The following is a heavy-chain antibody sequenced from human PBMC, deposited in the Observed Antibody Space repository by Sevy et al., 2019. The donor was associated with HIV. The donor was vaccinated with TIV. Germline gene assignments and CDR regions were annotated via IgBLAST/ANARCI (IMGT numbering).Heavy chain of an antibody. CDR2: IIPIFGTA. V-gene: IGHV1-69*13. CDR3: ASPDRRSYYYYYYMDV. Sequence: ASVKVSCKASGGTFGSYAISWVRQAPGQGLEWMGGIIPIFGTANYAQKFQGRVTITADESTSTAYMELSSLRSEDTAVYYCASPDRRSYYYYYYMDVWGKGTTVTVSS. CDR1: GGTFGSYA. J-gene: IGHJ6*03.